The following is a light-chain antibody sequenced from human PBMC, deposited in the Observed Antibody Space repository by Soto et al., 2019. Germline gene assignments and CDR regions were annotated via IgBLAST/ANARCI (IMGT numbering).Light chain of an antibody. V-gene: IGLV1-44*01. J-gene: IGLJ2*01. CDR2: TDN. Sequence: QSVLTQPLSASGTPGQRVTISCSGSSSDIGSKTVNWYQQVPGTAPKLLIYTDNQRPSGVPDRFSGSKSGTSASLAISGLQCEDEADYYCEAWDYRLGGHVVFGGGTQMTVL. CDR1: SSDIGSKT. CDR3: EAWDYRLGGHVV.